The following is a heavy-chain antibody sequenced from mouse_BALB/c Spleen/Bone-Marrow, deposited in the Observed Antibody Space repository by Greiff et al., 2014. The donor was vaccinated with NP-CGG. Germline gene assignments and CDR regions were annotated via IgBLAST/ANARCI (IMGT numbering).Heavy chain of an antibody. J-gene: IGHJ4*01. CDR2: ISSGSSTI. Sequence: EVTLEESGGGLVQPGGSRKLSCAASGFTFSSFGMHWVRQAPEKGLEWVAYISSGSSTIYYADTVKGRFTISRDNPKNTLFLQMTSLRSEDTAMYYCARLTFPTATYYYAMDYWGQGTSVTVSS. V-gene: IGHV5-17*02. CDR1: GFTFSSFG. D-gene: IGHD1-2*01. CDR3: ARLTFPTATYYYAMDY.